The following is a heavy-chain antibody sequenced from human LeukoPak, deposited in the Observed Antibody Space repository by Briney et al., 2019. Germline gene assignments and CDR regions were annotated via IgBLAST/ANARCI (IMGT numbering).Heavy chain of an antibody. D-gene: IGHD3-10*01. CDR1: GGSISSYY. CDR2: IYTSGST. V-gene: IGHV4-4*07. J-gene: IGHJ4*02. Sequence: SETLSLTCTVSGGSISSYYWSWIRQPAGKGLEWIGRIYTSGSTNYNPSLKSRVTMSVDTSKNQFSLKLSSVTAADTALYYCAKHYMGSSYNHGLDCWGQGTLVTVSS. CDR3: AKHYMGSSYNHGLDC.